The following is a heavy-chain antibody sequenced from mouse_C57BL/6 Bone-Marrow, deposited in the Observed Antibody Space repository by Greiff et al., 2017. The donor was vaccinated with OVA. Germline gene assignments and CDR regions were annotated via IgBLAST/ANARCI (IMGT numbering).Heavy chain of an antibody. CDR2: IYPGDGDT. D-gene: IGHD3-2*02. CDR1: GYAFSSYW. J-gene: IGHJ3*01. CDR3: ARGKLRLRWAWFAY. V-gene: IGHV1-80*01. Sequence: QVQLKESGAELVKPGASVKISCKASGYAFSSYWMNWVKQRPGKGLEWIGQIYPGDGDTNYNGKFKGKATLTADKSSSTAYMQLSSLTPEDSAVYFCARGKLRLRWAWFAYWGQGTLVTVSA.